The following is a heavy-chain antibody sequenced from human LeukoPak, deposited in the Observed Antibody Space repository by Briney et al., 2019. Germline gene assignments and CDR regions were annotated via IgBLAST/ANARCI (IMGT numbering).Heavy chain of an antibody. CDR1: GYTLTELS. D-gene: IGHD1-1*01. CDR3: VRDYNWGFDY. CDR2: IRNDGSNH. Sequence: SCKVSGYTLTELSMHWVRQSPGKGLEWVAFIRNDGSNHYYADSVKGRFTISRDNSKNNVYLQMYSLRVEDTSIYYCVRDYNWGFDYWGQGTVVTVSS. J-gene: IGHJ4*02. V-gene: IGHV3-30*02.